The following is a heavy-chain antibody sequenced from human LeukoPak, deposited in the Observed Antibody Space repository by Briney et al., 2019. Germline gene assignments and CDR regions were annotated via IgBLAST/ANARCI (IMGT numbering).Heavy chain of an antibody. CDR3: ARLIAAAGSHWFDP. CDR1: GFTFSSYW. D-gene: IGHD6-13*01. J-gene: IGHJ5*02. CDR2: INSDGSST. Sequence: GGSLRLSCAASGFTFSSYWMHWVRQAPGKGLVWVSRINSDGSSTTYADSVKGRFTISRDNAKNSLYLQMNSLRAEDTAVYYCARLIAAAGSHWFDPWGQGTLVTVSS. V-gene: IGHV3-74*01.